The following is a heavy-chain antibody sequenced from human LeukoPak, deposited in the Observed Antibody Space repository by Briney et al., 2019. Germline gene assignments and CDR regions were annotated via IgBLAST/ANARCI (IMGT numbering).Heavy chain of an antibody. CDR3: ARGIGD. Sequence: SETLSLTCTVSGDSVSRHYWSWIRQPPGKELEWIGSIYYSGSTHYNPSLKSRVTISVDTSKNHFSLQLTSVTAADTAVYYCARGIGDWGQGTLVTVSS. CDR1: GDSVSRHY. D-gene: IGHD2/OR15-2a*01. J-gene: IGHJ4*02. V-gene: IGHV4-59*02. CDR2: IYYSGST.